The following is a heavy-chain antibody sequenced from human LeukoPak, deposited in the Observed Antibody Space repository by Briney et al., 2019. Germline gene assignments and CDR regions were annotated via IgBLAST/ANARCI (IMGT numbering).Heavy chain of an antibody. D-gene: IGHD3-9*01. CDR3: ATNYEILSGYPKNYYFHI. J-gene: IGHJ3*02. CDR1: GGTFSSYA. V-gene: IGHV1-69*06. CDR2: IIPLFRTA. Sequence: ASVKVSCKASGGTFSSYAISWVRQAPGQGPEWMGGIIPLFRTANYAQKFQDRVTITADKSTNTAFMELSSLRSEDTAMYYYATNYEILSGYPKNYYFHIWGQGTMVTVSS.